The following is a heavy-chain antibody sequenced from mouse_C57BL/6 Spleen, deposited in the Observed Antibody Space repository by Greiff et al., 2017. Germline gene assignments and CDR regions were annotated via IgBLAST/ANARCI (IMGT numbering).Heavy chain of an antibody. V-gene: IGHV5-4*01. CDR2: ISDGGSYT. CDR1: GFTFSSYA. D-gene: IGHD2-3*01. CDR3: AREGDDGSPWFAY. J-gene: IGHJ3*01. Sequence: EVKLMESGGGLVKPGGSLKLSCAASGFTFSSYAMSWVRQTPEKRLEWVATISDGGSYTYYPDNVKGRFTISRDNAKNNLYLQMSHLKSEDTAMYYCAREGDDGSPWFAYWGQGTLVTVSA.